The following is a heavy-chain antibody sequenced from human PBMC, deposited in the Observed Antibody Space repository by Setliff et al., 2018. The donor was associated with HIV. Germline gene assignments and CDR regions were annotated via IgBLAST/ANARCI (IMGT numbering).Heavy chain of an antibody. CDR3: ARMDSSTWPDYYFYGMDV. CDR1: GGSISGSV. V-gene: IGHV4-59*01. Sequence: RSETLSLTCTVSGGSISGSVWSWIRQPPGKGLEFVGYIYYMGRTTYNPSLKSRLTISVDKSKSQFSLKVRSVTAADTAVYYCARMDSSTWPDYYFYGMDVWGQGTTVTVSS. J-gene: IGHJ6*02. CDR2: IYYMGRT. D-gene: IGHD2-2*01.